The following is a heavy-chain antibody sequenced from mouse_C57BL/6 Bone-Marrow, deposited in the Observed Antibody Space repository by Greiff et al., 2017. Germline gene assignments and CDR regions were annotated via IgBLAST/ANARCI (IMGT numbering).Heavy chain of an antibody. CDR1: GFTFSSYG. V-gene: IGHV5-6*01. CDR2: ISSGGSYT. CDR3: ARPLDSSGYWFAY. Sequence: EVMLVESGGDLVKPGGSLKLSCAASGFTFSSYGMSWVRQTPDKRLEWVATISSGGSYTYYPDSVKGRFTISRDNAKNTLYLQMSSLKSEDTAMYSGARPLDSSGYWFAYWGQGTLVTVSA. J-gene: IGHJ3*01. D-gene: IGHD3-2*02.